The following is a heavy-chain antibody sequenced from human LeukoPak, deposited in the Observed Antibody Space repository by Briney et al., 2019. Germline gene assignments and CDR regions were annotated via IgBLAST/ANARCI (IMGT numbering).Heavy chain of an antibody. J-gene: IGHJ4*02. CDR2: FDLEDGET. V-gene: IGHV1-24*01. CDR3: ATDLLGYYDHLRYSYH. D-gene: IGHD3-22*01. CDR1: GYTLTELS. Sequence: ASVKVSCKVSGYTLTELSMHWVRQAPGKGLEWMGGFDLEDGETIYAQKFQDRVTMTEDTFRDTDYMELISLISEDTAVYYCATDLLGYYDHLRYSYHWGQGTLVTVSS.